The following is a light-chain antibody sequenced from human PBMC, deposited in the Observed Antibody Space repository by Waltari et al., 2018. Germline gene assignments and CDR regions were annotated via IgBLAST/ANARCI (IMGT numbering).Light chain of an antibody. CDR1: DRDVGASDF. CDR3: SSYTTSSAPGV. CDR2: EVS. J-gene: IGLJ1*01. V-gene: IGLV2-14*01. Sequence: QSALTPPASVSGSPGQSITISCSGTDRDVGASDFVPWYHQPPGKAPHLIIYEVSNRPSGISNRFSASKSGNTASLTISGLQAEDEADYYCSSYTTSSAPGVFGTGTRVTVL.